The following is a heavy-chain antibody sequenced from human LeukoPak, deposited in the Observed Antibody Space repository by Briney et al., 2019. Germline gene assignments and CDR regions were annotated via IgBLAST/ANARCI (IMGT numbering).Heavy chain of an antibody. V-gene: IGHV3-73*01. Sequence: GGSLRLSCAAPGFSFSGSGVQWARQASGKGLEWVGRIRSKTNCYATAYAASVKGRFTISRDDSRNTAYLQMNSLKAEDTAVYYCTVIVGLPTRGQGTLVTVSS. CDR1: GFSFSGSG. J-gene: IGHJ4*02. CDR2: IRSKTNCYAT. CDR3: TVIVGLPT. D-gene: IGHD3-22*01.